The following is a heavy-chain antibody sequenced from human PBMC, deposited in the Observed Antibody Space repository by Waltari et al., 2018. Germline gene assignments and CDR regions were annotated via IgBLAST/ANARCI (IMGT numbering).Heavy chain of an antibody. CDR1: GFSFMGAA. D-gene: IGHD6-6*01. J-gene: IGHJ3*02. V-gene: IGHV3-73*01. Sequence: EVHLVESGGGLVQPGGSVRLSCAASGFSFMGAAMQWVHPASGKGLEWVGRIRSKANSSATAYAASVKGRFTISRDDSKNTAYLQMNSLKTEDTAVYYCTRFEYSSSSDAFDIWGQGTMVTVSS. CDR2: IRSKANSSAT. CDR3: TRFEYSSSSDAFDI.